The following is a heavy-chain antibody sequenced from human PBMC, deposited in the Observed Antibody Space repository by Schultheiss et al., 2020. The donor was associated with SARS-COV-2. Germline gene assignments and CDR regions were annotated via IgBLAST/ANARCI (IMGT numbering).Heavy chain of an antibody. CDR3: ARDLERGYSYRYNWFDP. CDR1: GFTFSSYS. CDR2: IYSGGST. V-gene: IGHV3-66*02. Sequence: GGSLRLSCAASGFTFSSYSMNWVRQAPGKGLEWVSVIYSGGSTYYADSVKGRFTISRDNSKNTLYLQMNSLRAEDTAVYYCARDLERGYSYRYNWFDPWGQGTLVTVSS. J-gene: IGHJ5*02. D-gene: IGHD5-18*01.